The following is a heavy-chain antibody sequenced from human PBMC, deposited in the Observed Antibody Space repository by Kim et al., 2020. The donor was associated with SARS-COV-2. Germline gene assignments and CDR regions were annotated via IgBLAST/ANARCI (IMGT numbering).Heavy chain of an antibody. V-gene: IGHV1-69*13. D-gene: IGHD2-2*01. CDR1: GGTFSSYA. J-gene: IGHJ6*03. CDR3: ARADCSSTSCYEDYYYYYMDV. Sequence: SVKVSCKASGGTFSSYAISWVRQAPGQGLEWMGGIIPIFGTANYAQKFQGRVTITADESTSTAYMELSSLRSEDTAVYYCARADCSSTSCYEDYYYYYMDVWGKGTTVTVSS. CDR2: IIPIFGTA.